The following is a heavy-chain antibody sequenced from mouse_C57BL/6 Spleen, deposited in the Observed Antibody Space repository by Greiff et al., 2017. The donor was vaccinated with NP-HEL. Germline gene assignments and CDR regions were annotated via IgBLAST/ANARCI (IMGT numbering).Heavy chain of an antibody. J-gene: IGHJ4*01. CDR3: TRPTVVATRAMGY. CDR2: IYPGNSDT. Sequence: EVQLQQSGTVLARPGASVKMSCKTSGYTFTSYWMHWVKQRPGQGLEWIGAIYPGNSDTSYNQKFKGKAKLTAVTSASTAYMELSSLTNEDSAVYYCTRPTVVATRAMGYWGQGTSVTVSS. V-gene: IGHV1-5*01. D-gene: IGHD1-1*01. CDR1: GYTFTSYW.